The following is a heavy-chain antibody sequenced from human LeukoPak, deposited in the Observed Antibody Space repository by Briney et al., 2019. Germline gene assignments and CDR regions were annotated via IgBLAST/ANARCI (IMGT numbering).Heavy chain of an antibody. D-gene: IGHD3-3*01. J-gene: IGHJ3*02. CDR2: ISAYNGNT. CDR1: GYTFTSYG. Sequence: GASVKVSCKASGYTFTSYGISWVRQAPGQGLEWMGWISAYNGNTNYAQKFQGRVTMTENTSTDTAYMELSSLRSEDTAVYYCATVSPITIFGVVPDAFDIWGQGTMVTVSS. V-gene: IGHV1-18*01. CDR3: ATVSPITIFGVVPDAFDI.